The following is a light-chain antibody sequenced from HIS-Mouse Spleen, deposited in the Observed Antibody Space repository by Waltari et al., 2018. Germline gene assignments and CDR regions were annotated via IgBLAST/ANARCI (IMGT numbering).Light chain of an antibody. V-gene: IGLV2-23*01. CDR3: CSYAGSSKV. CDR1: SSDVGIYNL. Sequence: QSALTQPASVSGSPGQSITISCTGTSSDVGIYNLVSWYQQHPGKAPKLMIYEGSKRPSGGSNRCSGSKSGNTASLTISGLQAEDEADYYCCSYAGSSKVFGGGTKLTVL. CDR2: EGS. J-gene: IGLJ2*01.